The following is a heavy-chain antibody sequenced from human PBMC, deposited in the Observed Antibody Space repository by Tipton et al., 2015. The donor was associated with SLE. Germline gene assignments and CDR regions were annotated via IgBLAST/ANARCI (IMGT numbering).Heavy chain of an antibody. CDR2: ISWNSGSI. Sequence: SLRLSCAASGFTFDDYAMHWVRQAPGKGLEWVSGISWNSGSIGYADSVKGRFTISRDNAKNSLYLQMNSLRAEDTALYYCAKDKGFEQLVPNAFDIWGQGTMVTVSS. J-gene: IGHJ3*02. D-gene: IGHD6-6*01. V-gene: IGHV3-9*01. CDR1: GFTFDDYA. CDR3: AKDKGFEQLVPNAFDI.